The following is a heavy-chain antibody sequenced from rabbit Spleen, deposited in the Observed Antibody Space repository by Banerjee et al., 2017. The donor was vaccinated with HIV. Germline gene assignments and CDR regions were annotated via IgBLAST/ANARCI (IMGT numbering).Heavy chain of an antibody. CDR3: ARNTASSFSSYGMDL. D-gene: IGHD8-1*01. CDR2: IDVTKSGST. CDR1: GLDFSSSYW. V-gene: IGHV1S45*01. Sequence: QEQLVESGGGLVKPGASLTLTCKASGLDFSSSYWICWVRQAPGKGLEWIACIDVTKSGSTYYASWAKGRFTISETSSTTVTLQMTRLTAADTATYFCARNTASSFSSYGMDLWGPGTLVTVS. J-gene: IGHJ6*01.